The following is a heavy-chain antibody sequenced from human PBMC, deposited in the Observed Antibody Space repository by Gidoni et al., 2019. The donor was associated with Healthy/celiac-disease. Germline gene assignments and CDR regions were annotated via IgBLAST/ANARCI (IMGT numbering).Heavy chain of an antibody. D-gene: IGHD6-13*01. CDR2: IDWDDDK. CDR3: ARSIAAAGTFYYYYGMDV. V-gene: IGHV2-70*01. J-gene: IGHJ6*02. Sequence: QVTLRESGPALVKPTQTLTLTCTFSGCSLSTSGMCVSWIRQPPGKALEWLALIDWDDDKYYSTSLKTRLTISKDTSKNQVVLTMTNMDPVDTATYYCARSIAAAGTFYYYYGMDVWGQGTTVTVSS. CDR1: GCSLSTSGMC.